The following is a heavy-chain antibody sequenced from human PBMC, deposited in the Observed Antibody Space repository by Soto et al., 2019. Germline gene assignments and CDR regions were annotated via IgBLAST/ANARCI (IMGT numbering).Heavy chain of an antibody. CDR3: ARGRYGSGGYYAFYYYDGMDV. Sequence: SETLSLTCTVSGGSVSSGSYYWSWIRQPPGKGLEWIGYIYYSGSTNYNPSLKSRVTISVDTSKNQFSLKLSSVTAADTAVYYCARGRYGSGGYYAFYYYDGMDVWGQGTTVTVSS. D-gene: IGHD3-10*01. V-gene: IGHV4-61*01. CDR2: IYYSGST. CDR1: GGSVSSGSYY. J-gene: IGHJ6*02.